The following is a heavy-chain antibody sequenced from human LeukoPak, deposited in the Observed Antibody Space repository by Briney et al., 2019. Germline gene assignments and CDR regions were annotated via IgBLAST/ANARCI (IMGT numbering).Heavy chain of an antibody. CDR3: AKLGNVFWDDY. J-gene: IGHJ4*02. CDR1: RFTLSTYA. CDR2: VSGSGGRT. V-gene: IGHV3-23*01. Sequence: GGSLRLSCAASRFTLSTYAMSWVRQAPGKGLEWVSVVSGSGGRTYYGDSAKGRFTVSRDNSKNTVYLQMNSLRAEDTAVYYCAKLGNVFWDDYWGQGTLVTVSS. D-gene: IGHD3/OR15-3a*01.